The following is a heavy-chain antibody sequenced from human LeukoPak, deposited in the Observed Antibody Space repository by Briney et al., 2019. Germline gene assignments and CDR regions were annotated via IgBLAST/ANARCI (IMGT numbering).Heavy chain of an antibody. Sequence: GGSLRLSCAASGFTFSNYWMSWVRQAPGKGLEWVANIKQDGSEKYYVDSVKGRFIISRDNAKNSLYLQMNSLRAEDTAVYYCARDFGYSGSIDYWGQGTLVTVSS. CDR2: IKQDGSEK. V-gene: IGHV3-7*01. J-gene: IGHJ4*02. CDR1: GFTFSNYW. CDR3: ARDFGYSGSIDY. D-gene: IGHD5-12*01.